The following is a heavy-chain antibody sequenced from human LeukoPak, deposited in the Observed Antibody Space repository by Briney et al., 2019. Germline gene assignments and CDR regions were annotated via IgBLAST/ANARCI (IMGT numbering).Heavy chain of an antibody. V-gene: IGHV3-33*01. CDR2: IWSDGSNK. J-gene: IGHJ4*02. CDR1: GLMFSSYG. D-gene: IGHD6-6*01. CDR3: VSAARPFDN. Sequence: GWSLRLSCAASGLMFSSYGMHWVRQAPGKGLEWVAVIWSDGSNKYYADSVRGRFTISRDNPKNTVYLQMNNLRVEDTALYYCVSAARPFDNWGQGTLVTVSS.